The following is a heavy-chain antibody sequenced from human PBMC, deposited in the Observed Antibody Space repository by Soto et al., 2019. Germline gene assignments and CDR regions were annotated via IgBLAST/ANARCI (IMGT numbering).Heavy chain of an antibody. J-gene: IGHJ4*02. CDR3: ARYPAWWNGMAGQWGDY. CDR1: GFTFSSYW. D-gene: IGHD2-15*01. CDR2: IKQDGSEK. Sequence: PGGSLRLSCAASGFTFSSYWMSWVRQAPGKGLEWVANIKQDGSEKYYVDSVKGRFTISRDNAKNSLYLQMNSLRADDTAVYYYARYPAWWNGMAGQWGDYWGQGTLVTVSS. V-gene: IGHV3-7*03.